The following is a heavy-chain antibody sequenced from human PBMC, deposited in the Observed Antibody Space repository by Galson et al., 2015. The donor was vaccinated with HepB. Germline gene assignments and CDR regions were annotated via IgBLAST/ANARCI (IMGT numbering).Heavy chain of an antibody. CDR3: ATCGGDCYLGPGDAFDI. CDR1: GYTFTGYY. J-gene: IGHJ3*02. CDR2: INPNSGAT. Sequence: SGYTFTGYYIHWVRQAPGQGLDWMGWINPNSGATNYAQKFQGRVTMTRDTSISTAYMELSRLRSGDTAVYYCATCGGDCYLGPGDAFDIWGQGTMVTVSS. D-gene: IGHD2-21*02. V-gene: IGHV1-2*02.